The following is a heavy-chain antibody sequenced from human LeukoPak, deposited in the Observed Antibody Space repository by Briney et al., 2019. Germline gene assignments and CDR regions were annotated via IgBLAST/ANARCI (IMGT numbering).Heavy chain of an antibody. D-gene: IGHD3-22*01. CDR3: AREGYDSSGYPGKIDY. CDR2: IYTSGST. Sequence: SETLSLLCTVSGGSISSYYWIWIRQPAGKGLEWIGRIYTSGSTNYNPSLKSRVTMSVDTSKNQFSLKLSSVTAADTAVYYCAREGYDSSGYPGKIDYWGQGTLVTVSS. CDR1: GGSISSYY. J-gene: IGHJ4*02. V-gene: IGHV4-4*07.